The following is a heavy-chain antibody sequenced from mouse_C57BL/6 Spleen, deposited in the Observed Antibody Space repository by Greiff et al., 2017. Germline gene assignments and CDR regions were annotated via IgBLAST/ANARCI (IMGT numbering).Heavy chain of an antibody. CDR2: IWGGGST. CDR3: AKSDYGRGAWFAY. Sequence: QVQLQQSGPGLVAPSQSLSITCTVSGFSLTSYGVAWVRQPPGQGLEWLGVIWGGGSTNYNSALMSRLSIIKDNSKSKVFLKMNSLQTDDTDMYXRAKSDYGRGAWFAYWGQGTPVTVSA. J-gene: IGHJ3*01. CDR1: GFSLTSYG. V-gene: IGHV2-9*01. D-gene: IGHD1-1*01.